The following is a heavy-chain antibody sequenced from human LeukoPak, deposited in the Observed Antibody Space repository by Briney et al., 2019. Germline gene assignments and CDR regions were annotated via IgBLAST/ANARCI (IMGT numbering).Heavy chain of an antibody. D-gene: IGHD5-12*01. CDR2: INHSGST. V-gene: IGHV4-34*01. J-gene: IGHJ5*02. Sequence: SETLSLTCAVYGGSFSGYYWSWIRQPPGKGLEWIGEINHSGSTNYNPSLKGRVTISVDTSKNQFSLKLSSVTAAVTAVYYCARDPTVSGYDHWGKGTLVTVSS. CDR1: GGSFSGYY. CDR3: ARDPTVSGYDH.